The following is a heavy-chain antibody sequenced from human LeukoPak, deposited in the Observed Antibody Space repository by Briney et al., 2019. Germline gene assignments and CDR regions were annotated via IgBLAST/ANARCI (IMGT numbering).Heavy chain of an antibody. V-gene: IGHV1-8*01. D-gene: IGHD1-26*01. CDR3: ASHDSGSYRPNDAFDI. J-gene: IGHJ3*02. Sequence: ASVKVSCKASGYTFTSYDINWVRQATGQGLEWMGWTNPNSGNTGYAQKFQGRVTMTRNTSISTAYMELSSLRSEDTAVYYCASHDSGSYRPNDAFDIWGQGTMVTVSS. CDR1: GYTFTSYD. CDR2: TNPNSGNT.